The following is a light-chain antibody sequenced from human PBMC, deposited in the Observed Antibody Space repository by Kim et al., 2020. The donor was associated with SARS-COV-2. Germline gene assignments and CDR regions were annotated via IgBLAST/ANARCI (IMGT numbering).Light chain of an antibody. Sequence: ASVGDTVTIACRASQDISHYVTWFQQKPGKAPKSLIYAASNLQTGVPSRFSGSGSGTDFTLTISSLQSEDFATYYCQQYNSYPRTFGQGTKVDIK. CDR1: QDISHY. CDR3: QQYNSYPRT. V-gene: IGKV1-16*01. CDR2: AAS. J-gene: IGKJ1*01.